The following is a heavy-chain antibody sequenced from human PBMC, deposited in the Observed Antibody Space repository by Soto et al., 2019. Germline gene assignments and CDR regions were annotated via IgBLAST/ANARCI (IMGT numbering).Heavy chain of an antibody. D-gene: IGHD2-15*01. CDR3: ARGTPSPLIVRSSRGPWFDP. J-gene: IGHJ5*02. CDR1: GGSFSGYY. Sequence: PSETLSLTCAVSGGSFSGYYWGWIRQPPGKGLEWIGYMYYGGRTNYNPSLKSRVTISVDTSKMQVSLKLSSVTAADTAVYFCARGTPSPLIVRSSRGPWFDPWGQGTLVTVSS. V-gene: IGHV4-59*08. CDR2: MYYGGRT.